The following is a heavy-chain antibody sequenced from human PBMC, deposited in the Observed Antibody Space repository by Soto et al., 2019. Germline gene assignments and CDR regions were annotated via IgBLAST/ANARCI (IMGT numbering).Heavy chain of an antibody. CDR3: ATGAYCSGGSFSDYYYYYYGMDL. CDR2: LVVGTGNT. Sequence: ASVKISCKTSGFTFRSSAVQWVRQARGQRLEWIGWLVVGTGNTNYAQKFQQRVTISSDRSTNTVSMELSSLTSEDTAVYYCATGAYCSGGSFSDYYYYYYGMDLSGQGTKVTVSS. CDR1: GFTFRSSA. V-gene: IGHV1-58*01. J-gene: IGHJ6*02. D-gene: IGHD2-15*01.